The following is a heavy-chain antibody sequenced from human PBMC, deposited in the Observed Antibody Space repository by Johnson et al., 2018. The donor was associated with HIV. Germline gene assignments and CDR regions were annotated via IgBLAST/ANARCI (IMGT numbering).Heavy chain of an antibody. J-gene: IGHJ3*02. D-gene: IGHD1-26*01. CDR3: AKDFWPVGATIRPFDI. CDR2: IWYDDSNE. V-gene: IGHV3-30*02. Sequence: VQLVESGGGLVQPGGSLRLSCAASGFTFSSYGMHWVRQAPGKGLEWVAFIWYDDSNEYYGESVKGRFTISRDNSKNTLYLQMSSLRAEDTAVYYCAKDFWPVGATIRPFDIWGQGTMVTVSS. CDR1: GFTFSSYG.